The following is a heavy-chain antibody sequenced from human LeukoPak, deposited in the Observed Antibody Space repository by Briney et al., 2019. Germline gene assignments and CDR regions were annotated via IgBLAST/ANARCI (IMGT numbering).Heavy chain of an antibody. CDR2: LYHESEKT. CDR1: GYTFTGYY. D-gene: IGHD3-10*01. V-gene: IGHV1-46*01. J-gene: IGHJ4*02. Sequence: ASVKVSRKASGYTFTGYYMHWVRQAPGQGLEWVGMLYHESEKTTYGHNFQGRVTVTRDTSTTTLYMDLTGLSTEDTAMYYCARATGGVPRYFVLWGQGTLVTVSS. CDR3: ARATGGVPRYFVL.